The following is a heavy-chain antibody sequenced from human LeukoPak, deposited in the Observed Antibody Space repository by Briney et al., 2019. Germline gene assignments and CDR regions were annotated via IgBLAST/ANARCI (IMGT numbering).Heavy chain of an antibody. CDR1: GGSISSGGYY. Sequence: PSETLSLTCTVSGGSISSGGYYWSWIRQPPGKGLEWIGYIYHSGSTYYNPSLKSRVTISVDRSKNQFSLKLSSVTAADTAVYYCARTVGPAAELDYWGQGTLVTVSS. D-gene: IGHD2-2*01. CDR2: IYHSGST. CDR3: ARTVGPAAELDY. V-gene: IGHV4-30-2*01. J-gene: IGHJ4*02.